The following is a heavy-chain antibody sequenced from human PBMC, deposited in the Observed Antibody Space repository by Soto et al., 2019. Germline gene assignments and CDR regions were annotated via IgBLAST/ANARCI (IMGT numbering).Heavy chain of an antibody. J-gene: IGHJ1*01. CDR1: GGSISSGGYY. D-gene: IGHD6-13*01. CDR2: IYYSGST. CDR3: AAEDGIAAAGSYFQH. V-gene: IGHV4-31*03. Sequence: SETLSLTCTVSGGSISSGGYYWSWIRQHPGKGLEWVGYIYYSGSTYYNPSLKSRVTISVDTSKNQFSLKLSSVTAANTAVYYCAAEDGIAAAGSYFQHWGQGTLVTVSS.